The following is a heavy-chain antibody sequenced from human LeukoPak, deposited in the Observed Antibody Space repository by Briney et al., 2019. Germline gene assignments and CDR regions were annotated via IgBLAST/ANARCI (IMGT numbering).Heavy chain of an antibody. CDR2: ISGRGGST. CDR1: AFTFSSYA. J-gene: IGHJ4*02. D-gene: IGHD3-10*01. V-gene: IGHV3-23*01. Sequence: GGSMRLSCAAYAFTFSSYAMSWDRPAPGKVLEWVSAISGRGGSTYYADSVKGRFNISRNNSKNTLYLQMNSLRAEDTAVHYCAKGDDLWFGGKFDYWGQGTLVTVSS. CDR3: AKGDDLWFGGKFDY.